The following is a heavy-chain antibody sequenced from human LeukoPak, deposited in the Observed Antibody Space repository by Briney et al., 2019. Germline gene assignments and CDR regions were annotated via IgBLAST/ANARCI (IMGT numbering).Heavy chain of an antibody. CDR1: GFTFSSYS. J-gene: IGHJ3*02. D-gene: IGHD5-12*01. V-gene: IGHV3-23*01. Sequence: AGGSLRLSCAASGFTFSSYSMNWVRQAPGKGLEWVSAISGSGGSTYYADSVKGRFTISRDNSKNTLYLQMNSLRAEDTAVYYCAKDREIWWLLLSAFDIWGQGTMVTVSS. CDR2: ISGSGGST. CDR3: AKDREIWWLLLSAFDI.